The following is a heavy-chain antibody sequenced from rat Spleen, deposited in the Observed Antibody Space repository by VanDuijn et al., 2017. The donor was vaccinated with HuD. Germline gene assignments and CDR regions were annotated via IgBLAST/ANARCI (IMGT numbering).Heavy chain of an antibody. CDR2: IQNVGNT. Sequence: QVQLKESGPGLVQPSQTLSLTCTVSGFTFNNYWMTWVRQAPTKGLEWMGRIQNVGNTDYNSGLKSRLSISRDTSKSQVFLKMTSLQTEDTATYYCARELPGYNPFDYWGQGVMVTVSS. V-gene: IGHV2-19*01. CDR1: GFTFNNYW. CDR3: ARELPGYNPFDY. D-gene: IGHD1-4*01. J-gene: IGHJ2*01.